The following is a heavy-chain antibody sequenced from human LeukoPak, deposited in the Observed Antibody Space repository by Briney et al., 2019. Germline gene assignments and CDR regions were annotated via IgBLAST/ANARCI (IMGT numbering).Heavy chain of an antibody. CDR3: AKQFLWFGELSHFDY. CDR2: ISYDGSNK. D-gene: IGHD3-10*01. J-gene: IGHJ4*02. Sequence: PGRSLRLSCAASGFTFSSYAMHWVRQAPGKGLEWVAVISYDGSNKYYADSVKGRFTTSRDNSKNTLYVQMNSLRAEDTAVYYCAKQFLWFGELSHFDYWGQGSLVTVSS. CDR1: GFTFSSYA. V-gene: IGHV3-30*04.